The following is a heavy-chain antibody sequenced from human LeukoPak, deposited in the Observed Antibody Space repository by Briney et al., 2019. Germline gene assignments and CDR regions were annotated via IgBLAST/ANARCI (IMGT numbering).Heavy chain of an antibody. J-gene: IGHJ3*02. D-gene: IGHD3-22*01. V-gene: IGHV3-53*01. Sequence: PGGSLRLSCAASGFTVSSNYMSWVRQAPGKGPEWVSVIYSGGSTYYADSVKGRFTISRDNSKNTLYLQMNSLRAEDTAVYYCARGLGDSSGYYYPDAFDIWGQGTMVTVSS. CDR2: IYSGGST. CDR3: ARGLGDSSGYYYPDAFDI. CDR1: GFTVSSNY.